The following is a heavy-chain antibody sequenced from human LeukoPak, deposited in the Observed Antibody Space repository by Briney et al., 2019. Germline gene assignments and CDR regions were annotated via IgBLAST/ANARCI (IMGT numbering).Heavy chain of an antibody. D-gene: IGHD2-21*01. Sequence: ASVKVSCKASGYTFTSYDINWVRQATGQGLEWMGRMNPNGGNTGYAQKFQGRVTMTRNTSISTAYIELSSLRSEDTAVYYCARRGLAYCGGDCYLGSPPLGDWGQGTLVTVSS. CDR2: MNPNGGNT. CDR3: ARRGLAYCGGDCYLGSPPLGD. J-gene: IGHJ4*02. CDR1: GYTFTSYD. V-gene: IGHV1-8*01.